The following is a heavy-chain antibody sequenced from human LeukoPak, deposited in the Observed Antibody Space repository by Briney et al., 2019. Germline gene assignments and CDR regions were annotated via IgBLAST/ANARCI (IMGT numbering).Heavy chain of an antibody. J-gene: IGHJ3*02. CDR1: GGTFSSYA. CDR2: IIHILGIA. D-gene: IGHD3-22*01. CDR3: ARAGHYYDSSGYYPHDAFDI. Sequence: SVKVSCKASGGTFSSYAISWVRQATGQGLEWMGRIIHILGIANYAQKFQGRVTITADKSTSTAYMELSSLRSEDTAVYYCARAGHYYDSSGYYPHDAFDIWGQGTMVTVSS. V-gene: IGHV1-69*04.